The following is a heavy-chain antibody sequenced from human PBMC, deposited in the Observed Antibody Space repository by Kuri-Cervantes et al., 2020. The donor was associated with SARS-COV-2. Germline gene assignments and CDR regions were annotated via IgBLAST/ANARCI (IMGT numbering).Heavy chain of an antibody. J-gene: IGHJ4*02. CDR2: ISYDGSNK. V-gene: IGHV3-30-3*01. CDR3: ARAFMVRGVNGPGY. Sequence: GESLKISCAASGFTFSSYAMHWVRQAPGKGLEWVAVISYDGSNKYYADSVKGRFTISRDNSKNTLYLQMNSLRAEDTAVYCCARAFMVRGVNGPGYWGQGTLVTVSS. CDR1: GFTFSSYA. D-gene: IGHD3-10*01.